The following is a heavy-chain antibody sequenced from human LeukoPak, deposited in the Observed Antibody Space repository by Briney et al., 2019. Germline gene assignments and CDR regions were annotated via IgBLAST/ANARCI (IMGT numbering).Heavy chain of an antibody. Sequence: PSGTLSLTCAVSGGSISSSNWWSWVRQPPGKGLQWIGEIYHSGSTKYNPSLKSRVTIPVDKSKNQFSLKVSSVTAADTAVYYCARFGLQLVDNWFDPWGQGTLVTVSS. CDR3: ARFGLQLVDNWFDP. D-gene: IGHD6-13*01. CDR2: IYHSGST. J-gene: IGHJ5*02. CDR1: GGSISSSNW. V-gene: IGHV4-4*02.